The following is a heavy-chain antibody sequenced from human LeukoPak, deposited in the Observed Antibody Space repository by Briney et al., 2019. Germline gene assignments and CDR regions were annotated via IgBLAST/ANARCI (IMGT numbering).Heavy chain of an antibody. Sequence: ASVKVSCKASGGTFSSYAISWVRQAPGQGLEWMGIINPSGGSTSYAQKFQGRVTMTRDTSTSTVYMELSSLRSEDTAVYYCAXXXXRDGSYDYWGQGTLVTVSX. CDR3: AXXXXRDGSYDY. V-gene: IGHV1-46*01. D-gene: IGHD5-24*01. J-gene: IGHJ4*02. CDR2: INPSGGST. CDR1: GGTFSSYA.